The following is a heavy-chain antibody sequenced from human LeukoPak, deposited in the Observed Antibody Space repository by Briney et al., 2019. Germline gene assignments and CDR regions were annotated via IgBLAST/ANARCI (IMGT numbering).Heavy chain of an antibody. CDR1: GGSISSSSYY. J-gene: IGHJ4*02. V-gene: IGHV4-39*07. Sequence: PSETLSLTCTVSGGSISSSSYYWGWIRQPPGKGLEWIGSIYYSGSTYYNPSLKSRVTISVDTSKNQFSLKLSSVTAADTAVYYCARQTYYYDSSGYYPSPNPDYWGQGTLVTVSS. CDR3: ARQTYYYDSSGYYPSPNPDY. CDR2: IYYSGST. D-gene: IGHD3-22*01.